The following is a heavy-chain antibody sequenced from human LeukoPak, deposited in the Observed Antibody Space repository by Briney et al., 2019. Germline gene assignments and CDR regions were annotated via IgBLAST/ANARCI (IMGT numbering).Heavy chain of an antibody. J-gene: IGHJ4*02. Sequence: GGSLRLSCAASGFTFSSYAMSWVRRAPGKGLEWVSAISGSGGSTYYADSVKGRFTISRDNSKNTLYLQMNSLRAEDTAVYYCATEAGQYYDSSGYYLHSLDYWGQGTLVTVSS. D-gene: IGHD3-22*01. V-gene: IGHV3-23*01. CDR2: ISGSGGST. CDR1: GFTFSSYA. CDR3: ATEAGQYYDSSGYYLHSLDY.